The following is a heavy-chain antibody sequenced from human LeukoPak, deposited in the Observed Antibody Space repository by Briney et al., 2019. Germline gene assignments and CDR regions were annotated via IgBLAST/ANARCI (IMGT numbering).Heavy chain of an antibody. D-gene: IGHD6-6*01. J-gene: IGHJ4*02. CDR3: AREGGIAARPRGLDY. Sequence: GGSLRLSCAAWGFTFSSYGVQWVREAPGKGLEGVAVIWYDGSNKYYADSVKGGFTISRDNSKNTLYLQMNSLRAEDTAVYYCAREGGIAARPRGLDYWGQGTLVTVSS. CDR2: IWYDGSNK. V-gene: IGHV3-33*01. CDR1: GFTFSSYG.